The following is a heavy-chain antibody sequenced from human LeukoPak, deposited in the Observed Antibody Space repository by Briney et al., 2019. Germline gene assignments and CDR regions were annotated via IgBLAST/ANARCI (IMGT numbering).Heavy chain of an antibody. V-gene: IGHV4-34*01. CDR1: GGSFSGYY. CDR3: ARGGLRWLAQDAEYFQH. D-gene: IGHD6-19*01. J-gene: IGHJ1*01. CDR2: INHSGST. Sequence: SETLSLTCAVYGGSFSGYYWSWIRQPPGKGLEWIGEINHSGSTNYNPSLKSRVTISVDTSKNQFSLKLSSVTAADTAVYYRARGGLRWLAQDAEYFQHWGQGTLVTVSS.